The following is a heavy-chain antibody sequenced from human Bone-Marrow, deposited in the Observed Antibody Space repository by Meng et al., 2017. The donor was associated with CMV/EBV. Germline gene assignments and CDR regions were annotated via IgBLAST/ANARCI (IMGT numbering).Heavy chain of an antibody. Sequence: GGSLRLSCAASGFTFSSYEMNWVRQAPGKGLEWVSYISSSGNTIYYADSVKGRFTISRDNAKNSLYLQMNSLRAEDTAVYYCARSPQTFYGLDVWGQGTTVTVSS. V-gene: IGHV3-48*03. CDR1: GFTFSSYE. CDR2: ISSSGNTI. CDR3: ARSPQTFYGLDV. J-gene: IGHJ6*02.